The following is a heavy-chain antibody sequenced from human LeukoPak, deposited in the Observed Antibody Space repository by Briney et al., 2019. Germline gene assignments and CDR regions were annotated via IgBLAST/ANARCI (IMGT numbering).Heavy chain of an antibody. CDR3: AKRGAEVGATIAPGDY. CDR1: GFTFTDVY. Sequence: GGSLRLSCAASGFTFTDVYMSWIRQSPGKGLEWLAYISPNSADISYADSVKGRFTISGDNSKNTLYLQMNSLRAEDTAVYYCAKRGAEVGATIAPGDYWGQGTLVTVSS. CDR2: ISPNSADI. J-gene: IGHJ4*02. V-gene: IGHV3-11*03. D-gene: IGHD1-26*01.